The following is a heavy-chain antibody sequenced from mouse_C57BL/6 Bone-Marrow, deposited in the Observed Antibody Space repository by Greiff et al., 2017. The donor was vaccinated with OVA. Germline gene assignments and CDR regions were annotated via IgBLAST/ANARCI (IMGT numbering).Heavy chain of an antibody. CDR1: GFTFSGYG. D-gene: IGHD6-5*01. CDR3: AMPMGFDY. CDR2: ISSGGGTI. V-gene: IGHV5-17*01. J-gene: IGHJ2*01. Sequence: DVMLVESGGGLVKPGGSLKLSCAASGFTFSGYGMHWVRQAPEKGLEWVAYISSGGGTIYYADTVKGRFTISRDNAKTTLFLQMTSLTSEDTAMYYCAMPMGFDYWGQGTTLTVSS.